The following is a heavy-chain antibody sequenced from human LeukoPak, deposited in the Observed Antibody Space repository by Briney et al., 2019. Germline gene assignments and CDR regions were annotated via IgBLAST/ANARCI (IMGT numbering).Heavy chain of an antibody. Sequence: AGSLRLSCAASGFTFSAHYMSWIRQAPGKGLEWISYISGTSTYTDYADSVKGRFTVSRDNAMNSVYLQMNSLRDEDTAVYYCARDRAVGVPADRHEFDYWGQGTRAPVSS. V-gene: IGHV3-11*05. CDR3: ARDRAVGVPADRHEFDY. CDR1: GFTFSAHY. CDR2: ISGTSTYT. J-gene: IGHJ4*02. D-gene: IGHD2-2*01.